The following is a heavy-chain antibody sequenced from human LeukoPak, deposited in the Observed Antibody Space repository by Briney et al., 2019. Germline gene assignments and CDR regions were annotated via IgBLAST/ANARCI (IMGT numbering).Heavy chain of an antibody. J-gene: IGHJ4*02. CDR3: AGPDYGDYPSFDY. Sequence: PGRSLRLSCTASGFSFSDYAMHWVRQAPGKGLEWVAVISYDGSNKYYADSVKGRFTISRDNSKNTLYLQMNSLRAEDTAVYYCAGPDYGDYPSFDYWGQGTLVTVSS. CDR2: ISYDGSNK. V-gene: IGHV3-30-3*01. D-gene: IGHD4-17*01. CDR1: GFSFSDYA.